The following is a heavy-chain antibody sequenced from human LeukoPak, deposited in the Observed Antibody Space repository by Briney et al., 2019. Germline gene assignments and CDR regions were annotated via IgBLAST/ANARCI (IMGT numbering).Heavy chain of an antibody. Sequence: AGGSLRRYCAASGFTFRSYAMGWVRQAPGKGLEWVSGISGSGDNTYYEDSGKGRFTMYKDNSKNTLYLQLNSPRAEDTAVYYCANSNYPYSSGWYFDYWGQGTLVTVSS. J-gene: IGHJ4*02. CDR1: GFTFRSYA. V-gene: IGHV3-23*01. CDR3: ANSNYPYSSGWYFDY. CDR2: ISGSGDNT. D-gene: IGHD6-19*01.